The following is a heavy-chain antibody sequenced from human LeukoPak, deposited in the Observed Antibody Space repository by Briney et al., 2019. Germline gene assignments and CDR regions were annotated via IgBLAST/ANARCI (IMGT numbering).Heavy chain of an antibody. CDR2: IYYSGST. V-gene: IGHV4-30-4*07. Sequence: PSETLSLTCAVSGGSISSGGYSWSWIRQPPGKGLEWIGYIYYSGSTYYNPSLKRRVAISVDTSKNQFSLKLSSVTAADTAVYYCATPTSTPGAFDIWGQGTMVTVSS. J-gene: IGHJ3*02. CDR3: ATPTSTPGAFDI. CDR1: GGSISSGGYS.